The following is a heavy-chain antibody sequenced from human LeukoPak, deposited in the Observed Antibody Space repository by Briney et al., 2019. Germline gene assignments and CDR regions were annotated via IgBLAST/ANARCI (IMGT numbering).Heavy chain of an antibody. Sequence: GGSLRLSCAASGFTFSSYSMNWVRQAPGKGGEGGANIKQDGSETYSVDSVKGPFTISRDNAKHSLYLQMNSLRAEAPAVYYSARARRLRYFDWLFFDYWGQGTLVTVSS. V-gene: IGHV3-7*01. CDR2: IKQDGSET. CDR1: GFTFSSYS. J-gene: IGHJ4*02. CDR3: ARARRLRYFDWLFFDY. D-gene: IGHD3-9*01.